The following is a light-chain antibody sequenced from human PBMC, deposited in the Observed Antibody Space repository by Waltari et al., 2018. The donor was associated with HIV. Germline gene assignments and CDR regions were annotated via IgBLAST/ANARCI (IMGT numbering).Light chain of an antibody. Sequence: ALTPPVSVSVALGQTARITSGGNNIGIYPGNWYKQRPGQAPFLVLYRDSNRASGIPDRFSGSNSRNTATLTIARAQVGDEGDFYCQVWDSSTVLFGGGTKLTVL. V-gene: IGLV3-9*01. CDR1: NIGIYP. CDR3: QVWDSSTVL. CDR2: RDS. J-gene: IGLJ2*01.